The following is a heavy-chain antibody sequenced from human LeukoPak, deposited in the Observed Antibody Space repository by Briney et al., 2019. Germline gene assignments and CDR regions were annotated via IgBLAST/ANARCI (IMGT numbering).Heavy chain of an antibody. D-gene: IGHD3-22*01. V-gene: IGHV1-46*01. J-gene: IGHJ4*02. CDR2: INPSGGST. CDR3: ARASRYYYDSSGYYYGY. Sequence: GASVKVSCKASGYTFTSYYMHWVRQAPGQGLEWMGIINPSGGSTSYAQKFHGRVTMTTDTSTSTVYMELSSLRSEDTAVYYCARASRYYYDSSGYYYGYWGQGTLVTVSS. CDR1: GYTFTSYY.